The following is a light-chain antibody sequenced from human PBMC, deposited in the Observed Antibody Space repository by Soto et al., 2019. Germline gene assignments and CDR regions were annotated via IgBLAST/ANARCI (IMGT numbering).Light chain of an antibody. CDR1: SSDVGGYNY. CDR3: CSHAGSYTWV. CDR2: GVS. V-gene: IGLV2-11*01. J-gene: IGLJ3*02. Sequence: QSALTQPRSMSGSPGQSVTISCTGTSSDVGGYNYVSWYQQHPGKAPKLIIHGVSNRPSGVPDRFSGSKSDNTASLTISGLQAEDEADYYCCSHAGSYTWVFGGGTKVTVL.